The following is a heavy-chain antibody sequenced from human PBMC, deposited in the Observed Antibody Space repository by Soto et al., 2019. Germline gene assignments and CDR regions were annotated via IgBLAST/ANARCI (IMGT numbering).Heavy chain of an antibody. CDR1: GFTVSSNY. Sequence: EVQLVESGGGLVQPGGSLRLSCAASGFTVSSNYMSWVRQAPGKGLEWVSVIYSGGSTYYADSVKGRFTISRHNSKNMLYLQMNSLRAEDTAVYYCARCAGSFYGDYYFDYWGRGTLVTVSS. CDR3: ARCAGSFYGDYYFDY. D-gene: IGHD4-17*01. J-gene: IGHJ4*02. CDR2: IYSGGST. V-gene: IGHV3-53*04.